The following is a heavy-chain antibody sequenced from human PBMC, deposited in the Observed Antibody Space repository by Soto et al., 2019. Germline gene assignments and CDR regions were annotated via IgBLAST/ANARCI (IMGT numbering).Heavy chain of an antibody. D-gene: IGHD2-2*01. V-gene: IGHV5-51*01. CDR1: GYSFTTYW. CDR2: IYPGDSDT. Sequence: PGESLKISCKGSGYSFTTYWIGWVRQMPGKGLEWMGIIYPGDSDTRYSPSFQGQVTISADKSISTAYLQWSSLKASDTAMYYCARHGSNDIVVVPAAQGQDYYYYYGMDVWGQGTTVTVSS. CDR3: ARHGSNDIVVVPAAQGQDYYYYYGMDV. J-gene: IGHJ6*02.